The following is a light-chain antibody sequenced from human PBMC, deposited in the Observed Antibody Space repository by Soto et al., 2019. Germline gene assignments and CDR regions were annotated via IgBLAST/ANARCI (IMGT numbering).Light chain of an antibody. Sequence: IVLTQSPGTLSLSPGERAALSCRASQSFSSTCLAWYQPKPGQAPRLLIYGASSRATGIPDRFSGSGSGTDFTLTISRLEPEDFAVYYCQQYGSSPRTFGQGTKLEIK. CDR1: QSFSSTC. CDR2: GAS. V-gene: IGKV3-20*01. CDR3: QQYGSSPRT. J-gene: IGKJ2*01.